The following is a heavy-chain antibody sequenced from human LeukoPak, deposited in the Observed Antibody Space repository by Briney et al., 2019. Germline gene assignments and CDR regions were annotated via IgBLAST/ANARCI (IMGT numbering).Heavy chain of an antibody. D-gene: IGHD3-10*01. J-gene: IGHJ4*02. V-gene: IGHV4-39*01. CDR2: IYYSGST. Sequence: PSETLSLTCTVSGGSISSSSYYWGWLRQPPGKGLEWFGSIYYSGSTYYNPSLKSRVTISVDTSKNQFSLRLSSVTAADTAVYYCARRLQGVSIYGLDFDYWGQGTLVTVSS. CDR3: ARRLQGVSIYGLDFDY. CDR1: GGSISSSSYY.